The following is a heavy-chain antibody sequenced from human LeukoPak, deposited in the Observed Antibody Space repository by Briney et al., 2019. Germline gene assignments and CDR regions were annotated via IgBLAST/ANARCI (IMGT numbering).Heavy chain of an antibody. Sequence: GGSLRLSCAASGFTFSSYAMRWVRQAPGKGLEWVSAISGSGGSTYYADSVKGRFTISRDNSKNTLYLQMNSLRAEDTAVYYCAKVGFGRYYYDSSGYYYWGQGTLVTVSS. CDR3: AKVGFGRYYYDSSGYYY. CDR1: GFTFSSYA. CDR2: ISGSGGST. J-gene: IGHJ4*02. D-gene: IGHD3-22*01. V-gene: IGHV3-23*01.